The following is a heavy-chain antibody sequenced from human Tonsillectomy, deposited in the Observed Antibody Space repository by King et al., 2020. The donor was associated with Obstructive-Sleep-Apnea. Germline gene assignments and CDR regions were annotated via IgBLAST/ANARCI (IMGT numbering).Heavy chain of an antibody. CDR2: IRYDGSKK. CDR1: GFTFSNYG. CDR3: AKGTGGWGIPDGFGI. Sequence: VQLVESGGGVVQPGGSLRLSCAASGFTFSNYGMHWVRQAPGKGLEWVAFIRYDGSKKYYADSVKGRFTISRDNFKNTLYLQMNSLRAEDTAVYYCAKGTGGWGIPDGFGIWGPGKMVPRL. D-gene: IGHD3-16*01. V-gene: IGHV3-30*02. J-gene: IGHJ3*02.